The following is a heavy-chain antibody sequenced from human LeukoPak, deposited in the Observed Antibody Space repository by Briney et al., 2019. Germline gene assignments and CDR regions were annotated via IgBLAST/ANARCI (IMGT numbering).Heavy chain of an antibody. J-gene: IGHJ3*02. Sequence: SETLSLTCTVSGASISSYYWSWIRQPPGKGLEWIGYIYYSGGTDYNPSLKSRVTISVDTSKNQFSLKLRSVTAADTAVYYCARHVTISGPYDASDIWGQGTMVTVSP. CDR2: IYYSGGT. V-gene: IGHV4-59*08. CDR1: GASISSYY. D-gene: IGHD5-24*01. CDR3: ARHVTISGPYDASDI.